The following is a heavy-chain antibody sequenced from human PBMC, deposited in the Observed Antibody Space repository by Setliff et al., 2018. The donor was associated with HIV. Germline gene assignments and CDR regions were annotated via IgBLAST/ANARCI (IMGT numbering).Heavy chain of an antibody. CDR1: GFSLGTSGVG. Sequence: SGPTLVNPTQTLTLTCTFSGFSLGTSGVGVGWIRQPPGRALEWLVLIYWDDDKRYSPSLKSRLTITKDTSKSQVVLTMTNMDPVDTATYYCARTLNPDAFDIWGQGTMVTVSS. D-gene: IGHD3-16*01. J-gene: IGHJ3*02. CDR3: ARTLNPDAFDI. V-gene: IGHV2-5*02. CDR2: IYWDDDK.